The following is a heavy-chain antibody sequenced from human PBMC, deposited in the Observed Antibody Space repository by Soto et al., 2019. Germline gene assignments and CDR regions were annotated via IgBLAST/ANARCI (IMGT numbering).Heavy chain of an antibody. CDR3: ARESVMGSSSDY. CDR2: IYYSGST. V-gene: IGHV4-59*01. J-gene: IGHJ4*02. CDR1: GGSISSYY. Sequence: SESLALTCTVSGGSISSYYWSWIRQPPGKGLEWIGYIYYSGSTNYNPSLKSRVTISVDTSKNQFSLKLSSVTAADTAVYYCARESVMGSSSDYWGPGTLVTVSS. D-gene: IGHD6-6*01.